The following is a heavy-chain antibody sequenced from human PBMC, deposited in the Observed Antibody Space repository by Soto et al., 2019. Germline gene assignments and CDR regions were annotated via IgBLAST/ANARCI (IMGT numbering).Heavy chain of an antibody. CDR1: GFTFSSYA. CDR3: ARAGLVYFDL. CDR2: ISYDGSNK. D-gene: IGHD3-16*02. J-gene: IGHJ2*01. V-gene: IGHV3-30-3*01. Sequence: QVQLVESGGGVVQPGRSLRLSCAASGFTFSSYAMHWVRQAPGKGLEWVAVISYDGSNKYYADSVKGRFTISRDNSKNTLYLQMNSLRAEDTAVYYCARAGLVYFDLWGRGTLVTVSS.